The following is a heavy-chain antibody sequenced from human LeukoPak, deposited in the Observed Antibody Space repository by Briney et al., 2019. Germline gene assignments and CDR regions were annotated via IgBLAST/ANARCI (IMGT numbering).Heavy chain of an antibody. Sequence: AGGSLRLSCAASGFTFDDYAMHWVRQAPGKGLEWVSGISWNSGSIGYADSVKGRFTISRDNAKNSLYLQMNSLRAEDTALYYCAKAWGYDILTGYHDYWGQGTLVTVSS. V-gene: IGHV3-9*01. D-gene: IGHD3-9*01. CDR3: AKAWGYDILTGYHDY. CDR1: GFTFDDYA. J-gene: IGHJ4*02. CDR2: ISWNSGSI.